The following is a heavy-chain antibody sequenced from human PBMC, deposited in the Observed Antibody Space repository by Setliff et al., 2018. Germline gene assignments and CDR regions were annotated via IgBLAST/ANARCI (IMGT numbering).Heavy chain of an antibody. CDR3: ARHVGSRSRGYNYYYYYMDV. Sequence: PSETLSLTCTVSGGSISTNTYFWGWIRQSPGKGLEWIGNTYYSGDAYYNPSLKSRVTISVDTSRNQLSLKLSSVTAADTAVYYCARHVGSRSRGYNYYYYYMDVWGKGTTVTVSS. CDR2: TYYSGDA. V-gene: IGHV4-39*01. D-gene: IGHD3-10*01. CDR1: GGSISTNTYF. J-gene: IGHJ6*03.